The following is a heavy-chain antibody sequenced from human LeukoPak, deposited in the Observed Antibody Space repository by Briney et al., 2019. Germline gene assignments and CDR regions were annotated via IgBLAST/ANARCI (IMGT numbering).Heavy chain of an antibody. V-gene: IGHV3-30-3*01. J-gene: IGHJ4*02. D-gene: IGHD3-22*01. CDR2: ISYDGSNK. CDR3: ARDEGYYDSSGYYYY. Sequence: PGGSLRLSCAASGFTFSSYARHWVRQAPGKGLEWVAVISYDGSNKYYADSVKGRFTISRDNSKNTLYLQMNSLRAEDTAVYYCARDEGYYDSSGYYYYWGQGTLVTVSS. CDR1: GFTFSSYA.